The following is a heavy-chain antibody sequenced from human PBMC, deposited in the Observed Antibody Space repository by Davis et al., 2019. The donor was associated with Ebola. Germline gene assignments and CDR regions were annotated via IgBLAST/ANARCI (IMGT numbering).Heavy chain of an antibody. CDR2: IYPGDSDT. CDR1: GYSFTSYW. V-gene: IGHV5-51*01. J-gene: IGHJ5*02. CDR3: ARRRTIAAAGVRSNWFDP. Sequence: GESLKISCKGSGYSFTSYWIGWVRQMPGKGLEWMGIIYPGDSDTRYSPSFQGQVTISADKSISTAYLQWSSLKASDTAMYYCARRRTIAAAGVRSNWFDPWGQGTLVTVSS. D-gene: IGHD6-13*01.